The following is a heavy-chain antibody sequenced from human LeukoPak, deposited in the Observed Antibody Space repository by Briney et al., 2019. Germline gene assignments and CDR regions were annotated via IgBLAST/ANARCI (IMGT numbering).Heavy chain of an antibody. V-gene: IGHV1-69*06. D-gene: IGHD5-24*01. CDR3: ARAKRDGYNYGDAFDI. J-gene: IGHJ3*02. CDR1: GGTFSSYA. Sequence: SVKVSCKASGGTFSSYAISWVRQAPGQGLEWMGGIIPIFGTANYAQKFQGRVTITADKSTSTAYMELSSLRSEDTAVYYCARAKRDGYNYGDAFDIWGQGTMVTVSS. CDR2: IIPIFGTA.